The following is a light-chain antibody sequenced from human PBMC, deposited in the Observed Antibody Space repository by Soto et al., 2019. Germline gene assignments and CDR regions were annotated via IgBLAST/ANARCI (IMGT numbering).Light chain of an antibody. J-gene: IGLJ1*01. V-gene: IGLV1-51*02. CDR2: ESN. CDR1: ISNIGNNY. Sequence: QSVLTQPPSVSAAPGQKVTISCSGTISNIGNNYVSWYQQLPGAAPTLLIYESNRRPTGIPDRFSGSKSATSATLDITGLQTGDEADYYCASWDHGLSGYFFGSGTKVTVL. CDR3: ASWDHGLSGYF.